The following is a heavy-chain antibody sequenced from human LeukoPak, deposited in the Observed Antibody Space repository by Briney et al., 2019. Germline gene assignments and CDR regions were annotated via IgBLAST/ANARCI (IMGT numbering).Heavy chain of an antibody. CDR2: IYYTGGT. CDR3: ASRKLGNDY. J-gene: IGHJ4*02. CDR1: GGSFSGYY. V-gene: IGHV4-59*01. Sequence: SETLSLTCAVYGGSFSGYYWSWIRQPPGKGLEWIGYIYYTGGTTYNPSLKSRVTISADTSKNQFSLKLSSVTAADTAVYYCASRKLGNDYWGQGTLVTVSS. D-gene: IGHD7-27*01.